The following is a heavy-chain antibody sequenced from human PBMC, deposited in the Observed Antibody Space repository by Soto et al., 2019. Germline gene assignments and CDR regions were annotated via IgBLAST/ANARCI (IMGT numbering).Heavy chain of an antibody. V-gene: IGHV4-59*08. Sequence: PSETLSLTCTVSGGSISSYYWSWIRQPPGKGLEWIGYIYYSGSTNYNPSLKSRVTISVDTSKNQFSLKLSSVTAADTAVYYCARHLNSGDLVGYFDYWGQGTLVTVSS. CDR2: IYYSGST. CDR1: GGSISSYY. D-gene: IGHD7-27*01. CDR3: ARHLNSGDLVGYFDY. J-gene: IGHJ4*02.